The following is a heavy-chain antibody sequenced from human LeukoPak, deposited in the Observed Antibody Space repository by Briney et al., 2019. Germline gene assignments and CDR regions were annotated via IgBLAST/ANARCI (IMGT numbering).Heavy chain of an antibody. CDR2: IKQDGSEK. D-gene: IGHD4-23*01. CDR3: ARGHYGGTQFDY. Sequence: GGSLRLSCAASGFTFSSYWMSWVRQAPGKGLEWVANIKQDGSEKYYVDSVKGRFTIYRDNAKNSLYPQMNSLRAEDTAVYYCARGHYGGTQFDYWGQGTLVTVSS. CDR1: GFTFSSYW. V-gene: IGHV3-7*01. J-gene: IGHJ4*02.